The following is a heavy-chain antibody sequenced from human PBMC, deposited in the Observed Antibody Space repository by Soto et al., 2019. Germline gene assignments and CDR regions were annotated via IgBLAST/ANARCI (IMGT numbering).Heavy chain of an antibody. D-gene: IGHD5-12*01. CDR1: GFTVSSNY. Sequence: GGSLRLSCAASGFTVSSNYMSWVRQAPGKGLEWVSVIYSGGSTYYADSVKGRFTISRDNSKNTLYLRMNSLRAEDTAVYYCAKSNDEWLPLFGFFEIWGQGTMVTVSS. CDR3: AKSNDEWLPLFGFFEI. J-gene: IGHJ3*02. CDR2: IYSGGST. V-gene: IGHV3-53*01.